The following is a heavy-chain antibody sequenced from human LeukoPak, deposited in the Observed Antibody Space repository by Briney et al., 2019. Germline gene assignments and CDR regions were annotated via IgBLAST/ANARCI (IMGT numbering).Heavy chain of an antibody. V-gene: IGHV3-7*01. Sequence: PGGSLRLSCAASGFTFSSDWMSWGRQAPGKGLEWVANIKQDGSEKYYVDSVKGRFTISRDNAKNSLYLQMNSLRAEDTAVYYCARDQRSGWYEYWGQGTLVTVSS. J-gene: IGHJ4*02. D-gene: IGHD6-19*01. CDR2: IKQDGSEK. CDR1: GFTFSSDW. CDR3: ARDQRSGWYEY.